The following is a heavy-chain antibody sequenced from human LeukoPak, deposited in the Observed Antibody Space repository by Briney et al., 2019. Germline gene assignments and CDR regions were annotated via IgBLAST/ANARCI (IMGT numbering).Heavy chain of an antibody. D-gene: IGHD6-13*01. J-gene: IGHJ4*02. CDR3: AKALEQETVIALDS. V-gene: IGHV3-23*01. Sequence: PGGSLRLSCAASGFTFSTYAMSWVRQAPGKGLEWVSAISGSGGSTYYADSVKGRFTISRDNSKNTLYLQMNSLRAEDTSIYFCAKALEQETVIALDSWGQGTLVTFSS. CDR2: ISGSGGST. CDR1: GFTFSTYA.